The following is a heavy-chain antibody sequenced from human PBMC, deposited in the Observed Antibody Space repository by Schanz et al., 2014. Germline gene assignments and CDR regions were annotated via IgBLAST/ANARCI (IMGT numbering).Heavy chain of an antibody. Sequence: EVQLAESGGGLVQPGGSLRLSCAASGFTFSIYAMHWVRQAPGKGLEWVSFIYIGGNTYYADSVKGRFTISRDNSKNTVYLQMNSLRAEDTAVYFCAKIERNEDWGQGTLVTVSS. CDR2: FIYIGGNT. D-gene: IGHD1-1*01. CDR1: GFTFSIYA. J-gene: IGHJ4*02. V-gene: IGHV3-23*04. CDR3: AKIERNED.